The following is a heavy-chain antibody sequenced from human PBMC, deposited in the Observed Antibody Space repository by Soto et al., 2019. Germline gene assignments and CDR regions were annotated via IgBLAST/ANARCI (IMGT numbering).Heavy chain of an antibody. V-gene: IGHV1-3*01. CDR1: GYSFTRYS. CDR2: TNAVNGNT. D-gene: IGHD2-2*01. J-gene: IGHJ6*02. Sequence: ASAKVSCKASGYSFTRYSIHWVRQAPGQSLEWMGWTNAVNGNTKYSQKFQGRVTITRDTSASTAYMELCSLRSEDTSVYYCGRDSKWDDTSVGMDVWGQGTKVTVSS. CDR3: GRDSKWDDTSVGMDV.